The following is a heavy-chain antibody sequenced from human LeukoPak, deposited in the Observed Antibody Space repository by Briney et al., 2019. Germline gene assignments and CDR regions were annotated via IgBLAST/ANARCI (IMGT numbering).Heavy chain of an antibody. Sequence: GGSLRLSCVVSGFTVSSNYMNWVRQAPGKGLEWVSVIYIGDNTYYADSVKGRFTISRDNSKNTLYLQMNSLRAEDTAVYYCARGISGSYFEDAFDIWGQGTMVTVSS. J-gene: IGHJ3*02. D-gene: IGHD1-26*01. CDR3: ARGISGSYFEDAFDI. V-gene: IGHV3-66*01. CDR1: GFTVSSNY. CDR2: IYIGDNT.